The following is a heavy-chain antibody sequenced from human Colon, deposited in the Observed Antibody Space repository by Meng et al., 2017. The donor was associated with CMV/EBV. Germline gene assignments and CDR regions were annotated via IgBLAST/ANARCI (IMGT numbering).Heavy chain of an antibody. J-gene: IGHJ4*02. CDR1: GFTFSNYG. Sequence: GGSLRLSCAASGFTFSNYGMSWVRQAPGKGLEWLAVKSFDGSIEYHADSVKGRFIISRDNSKNSVYLQMNSLRSDDTAVYYCARDRLGGIDYWGLGTLVTVSS. V-gene: IGHV3-30*03. CDR3: ARDRLGGIDY. D-gene: IGHD3-16*01. CDR2: KSFDGSIE.